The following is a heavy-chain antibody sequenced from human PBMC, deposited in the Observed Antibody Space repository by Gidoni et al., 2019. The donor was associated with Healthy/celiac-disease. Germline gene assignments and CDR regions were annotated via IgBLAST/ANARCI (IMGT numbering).Heavy chain of an antibody. CDR1: GFTFSSYG. V-gene: IGHV3-33*01. CDR2: IWYDGSNK. D-gene: IGHD1-26*01. CDR3: ARDPGARIVGATARFDY. Sequence: QVQLVESGGGVVQPGRALRLSCAASGFTFSSYGMQWVRQAPGKGLEWVAVIWYDGSNKYYADSVKGRFTISRDNSKNTLYLQMNSLRAEDTAVYYCARDPGARIVGATARFDYWGQGTLVTVSS. J-gene: IGHJ4*02.